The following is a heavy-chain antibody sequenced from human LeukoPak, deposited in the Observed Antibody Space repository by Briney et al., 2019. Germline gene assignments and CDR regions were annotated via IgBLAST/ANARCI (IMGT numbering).Heavy chain of an antibody. V-gene: IGHV3-15*01. Sequence: PGGSLRLSCAASGFTFSSYAMSWVRQAPGKGLEWVGRIKSKVDGETTDYAAPVKGRFTISRDDSNNMVYLQMNSLKIEDTAVYYCAIDEPDYAPYDFDYWGQGTLVTVSS. CDR3: AIDEPDYAPYDFDY. D-gene: IGHD4-17*01. J-gene: IGHJ4*02. CDR1: GFTFSSYA. CDR2: IKSKVDGETT.